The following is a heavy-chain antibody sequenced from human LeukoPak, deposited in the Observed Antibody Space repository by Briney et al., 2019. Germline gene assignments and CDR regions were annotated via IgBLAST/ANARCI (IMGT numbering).Heavy chain of an antibody. Sequence: GESLQISCKGSGYSFTSYWIGWVRQMPGKGLEWMGIIYPGDSDTRYSPSFQGQVTISADKSISTAYLQWSSLKASDTAMYYCARLDDFWSGYHNYGMDVWGQGTTVTVSS. CDR2: IYPGDSDT. CDR1: GYSFTSYW. CDR3: ARLDDFWSGYHNYGMDV. J-gene: IGHJ6*02. D-gene: IGHD3-3*01. V-gene: IGHV5-51*01.